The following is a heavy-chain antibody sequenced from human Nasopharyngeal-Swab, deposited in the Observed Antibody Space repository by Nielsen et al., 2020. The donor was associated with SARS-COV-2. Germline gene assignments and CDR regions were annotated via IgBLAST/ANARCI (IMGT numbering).Heavy chain of an antibody. CDR2: IDPSDSYT. J-gene: IGHJ4*02. CDR3: ARPLGYGRNSDFDY. V-gene: IGHV5-10-1*01. CDR1: GYSFTSYW. D-gene: IGHD4-23*01. Sequence: GESLKISCEGSGYSFTSYWINWVRQMPGKGLEWMGRIDPSDSYTNYSPSFQGHVSISTDKSINTAYLQWSSLKASDTAMYYCARPLGYGRNSDFDYWGQGTLVTVSS.